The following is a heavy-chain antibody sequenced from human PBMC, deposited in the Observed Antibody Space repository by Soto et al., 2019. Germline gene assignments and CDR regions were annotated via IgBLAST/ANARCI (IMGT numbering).Heavy chain of an antibody. CDR1: GGTFTSYA. CDR3: ALDTSGGAVLFDS. V-gene: IGHV1-69*12. D-gene: IGHD3-22*01. Sequence: QVQLVQSGAEVKKPGSSVKVSCKASGGTFTSYALSWVRQAPGQGLEWMGGIIPISGRTNYAQRFQGRVSITADETTTTTYMELASLRSDDTPVYYCALDTSGGAVLFDSWGQGSLLTVSS. CDR2: IIPISGRT. J-gene: IGHJ5*01.